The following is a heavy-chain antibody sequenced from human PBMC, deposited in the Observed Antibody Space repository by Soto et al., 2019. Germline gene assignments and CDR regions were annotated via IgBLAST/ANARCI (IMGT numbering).Heavy chain of an antibody. CDR1: GFTFSTYW. Sequence: PGGSLRLSCAASGFTFSTYWMHWVRQAPGKGLVWVSRINNDGRSTSYADSVKGRFTISRDNAKNTLYLQLNSLRAEDTAVYYCARDAYRATTFTTDYSYYAMDVWGQGTTVTVSS. CDR3: ARDAYRATTFTTDYSYYAMDV. D-gene: IGHD1-1*01. J-gene: IGHJ6*02. CDR2: INNDGRST. V-gene: IGHV3-74*01.